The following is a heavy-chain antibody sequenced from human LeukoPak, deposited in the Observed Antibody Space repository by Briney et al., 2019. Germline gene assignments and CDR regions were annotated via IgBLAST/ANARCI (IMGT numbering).Heavy chain of an antibody. Sequence: SETLSLTCAVYGGSFSGYYRSWIRQPPGKGLEWIGEINHSGSTNYNPSLKSRVTISVDTSKNQFSLKLSSVTAADTAVYYCAGGGSWGYWGQGTLVTVSS. CDR1: GGSFSGYY. CDR3: AGGGSWGY. V-gene: IGHV4-34*01. CDR2: INHSGST. D-gene: IGHD6-13*01. J-gene: IGHJ4*02.